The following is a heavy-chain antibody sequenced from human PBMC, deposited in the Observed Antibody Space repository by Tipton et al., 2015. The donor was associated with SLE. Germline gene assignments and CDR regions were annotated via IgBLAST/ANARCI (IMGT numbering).Heavy chain of an antibody. CDR3: ARGDYGDYHYYYYMGV. D-gene: IGHD4-17*01. V-gene: IGHV4-31*03. J-gene: IGHJ6*03. CDR2: IYYSGST. CDR1: GGSISSGGYY. Sequence: TLSLTCTVSGGSISSGGYYWSWTRQHPGKGLEWIGYIYYSGSTYYNPSLKSRVTISVDTSKNQFSLKLSSVTAADTAVYYCARGDYGDYHYYYYMGVWGKGTTVTVSS.